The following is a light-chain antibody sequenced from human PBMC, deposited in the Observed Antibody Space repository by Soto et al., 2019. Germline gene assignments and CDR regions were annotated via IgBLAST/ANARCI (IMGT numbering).Light chain of an antibody. CDR1: SVGGKS. CDR2: YDS. CDR3: QVWDSSSDHVI. V-gene: IGLV3-21*04. Sequence: SYELTQPPSVSVAPGETATITCGGNSVGGKSVHWYQQKPGQAPVLVIYYDSDRPSGIPERFSGSNSGNTATLPISRVEAGDEADYSCQVWDSSSDHVIFGGGTKVTVL. J-gene: IGLJ2*01.